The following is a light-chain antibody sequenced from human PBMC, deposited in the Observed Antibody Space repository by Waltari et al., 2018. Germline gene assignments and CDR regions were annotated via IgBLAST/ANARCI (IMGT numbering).Light chain of an antibody. V-gene: IGLV2-14*01. CDR1: SSDVGVYNY. Sequence: QSALTQPASVSGSPGQSITISCTGTSSDVGVYNYVSWYQQHPGKAPKLMIYEVSNRPSGVSKRFSGSKSGNTASLTISGLQAEDEADYYCSSYTSRSTLGFGGGTKLTVL. CDR3: SSYTSRSTLG. J-gene: IGLJ2*01. CDR2: EVS.